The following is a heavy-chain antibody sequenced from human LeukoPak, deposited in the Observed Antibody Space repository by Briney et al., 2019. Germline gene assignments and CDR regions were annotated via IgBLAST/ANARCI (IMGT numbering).Heavy chain of an antibody. J-gene: IGHJ4*02. CDR2: ISAGNGNT. Sequence: ASVKVSCKASGYTFTSYAIHWVRQAPGQRLEWMGWISAGNGNTKYSQNFQGRVTFTSNTSATTAFMELSSLRSEDAAVYYCARDSGSGSNDYWGQGTLVTVSS. V-gene: IGHV1-3*01. CDR3: ARDSGSGSNDY. CDR1: GYTFTSYA. D-gene: IGHD1-26*01.